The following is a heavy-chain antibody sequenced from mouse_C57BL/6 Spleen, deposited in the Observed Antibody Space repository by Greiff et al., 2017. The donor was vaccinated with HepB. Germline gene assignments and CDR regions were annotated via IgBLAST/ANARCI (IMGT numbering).Heavy chain of an antibody. Sequence: VQLQQSGAELVMPGASVKLSCKASGYTFTSSWMHWVKQRPGQGLEWIGEIDPSDSYTNYDQKFKGKSTLTVDKSSSTAYMQLSSLTSEDSAVYYCARSYYGSSYGYFDVWGTGTTLTVSS. J-gene: IGHJ1*03. CDR2: IDPSDSYT. D-gene: IGHD1-1*01. CDR3: ARSYYGSSYGYFDV. CDR1: GYTFTSSW. V-gene: IGHV1-69*01.